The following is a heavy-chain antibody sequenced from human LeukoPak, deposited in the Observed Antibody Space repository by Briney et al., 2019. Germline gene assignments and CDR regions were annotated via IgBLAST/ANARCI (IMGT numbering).Heavy chain of an antibody. CDR1: GGSISSYY. J-gene: IGHJ4*02. CDR3: AREVGDFWSGYPKDFDY. D-gene: IGHD3-3*01. CDR2: IYHSGST. V-gene: IGHV4-38-2*02. Sequence: SETLSLTCTVSGGSISSYYWSWIRQPPGKGLEWIGSIYHSGSTYYNPSLKSRVTISVDTSKNQFSLKLSSVTAADTAVYYCAREVGDFWSGYPKDFDYWGQGTLVTVSS.